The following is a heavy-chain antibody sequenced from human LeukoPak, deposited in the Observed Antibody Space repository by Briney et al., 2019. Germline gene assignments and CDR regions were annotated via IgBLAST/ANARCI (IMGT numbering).Heavy chain of an antibody. D-gene: IGHD3-3*01. J-gene: IGHJ4*02. CDR1: GGSISSYY. CDR3: ARGGRITIFGVVTLFDY. CDR2: IYYSGST. Sequence: SETLSLTCTVSGGSISSYYWSWIRQPPGKGLEWIGYIYYSGSTNYNPSLKSRVTISVDTSKNQFSLKLSSVTAADTAVYYCARGGRITIFGVVTLFDYWGQGTLVTVSS. V-gene: IGHV4-59*01.